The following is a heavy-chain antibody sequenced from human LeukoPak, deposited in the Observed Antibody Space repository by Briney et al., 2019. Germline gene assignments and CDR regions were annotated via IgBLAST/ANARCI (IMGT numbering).Heavy chain of an antibody. CDR2: ISSGSTTI. CDR3: ASFDLITMVQGVISP. V-gene: IGHV3-48*02. D-gene: IGHD3-10*01. Sequence: GGSLRLSCAASGSTFSSYSMNWVRQAPGKGLEWVSYISSGSTTINYADSVKGRFTISRDNAKNSLYLQMNSLRDEDTAVYYCASFDLITMVQGVISPWGQGTLVTVSS. CDR1: GSTFSSYS. J-gene: IGHJ5*02.